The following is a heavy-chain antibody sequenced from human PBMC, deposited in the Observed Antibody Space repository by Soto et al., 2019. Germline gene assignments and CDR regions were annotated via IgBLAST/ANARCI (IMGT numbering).Heavy chain of an antibody. CDR2: IYYSGST. CDR3: ARADIVVVPAAPPCWFDP. J-gene: IGHJ5*02. D-gene: IGHD2-2*01. Sequence: SETLSLTCTVSGGSISSGGYYWSWIRQHPGKGLEWIGYIYYSGSTYYNPSLKSRVTISVDTSKNQFSLKLSSVTAADTAVYYCARADIVVVPAAPPCWFDPWGQGTLVTVSS. V-gene: IGHV4-31*03. CDR1: GGSISSGGYY.